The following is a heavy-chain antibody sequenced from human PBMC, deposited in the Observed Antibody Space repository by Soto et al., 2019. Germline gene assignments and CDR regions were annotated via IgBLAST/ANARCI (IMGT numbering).Heavy chain of an antibody. J-gene: IGHJ3*02. V-gene: IGHV3-23*01. CDR2: ISDGGDLT. CDR1: GFAFTGHP. Sequence: VQLLESGGGLAQPGGSLRLSCAASGFAFTGHPMSWVRQAPEKGLEWVAGISDGGDLTYNADSVKGRFTISRDNSRNTLYLQMNSLRAEDTAVYYCARRVIGSSRAFDIWGRGTMVTVSS. CDR3: ARRVIGSSRAFDI. D-gene: IGHD3-10*01.